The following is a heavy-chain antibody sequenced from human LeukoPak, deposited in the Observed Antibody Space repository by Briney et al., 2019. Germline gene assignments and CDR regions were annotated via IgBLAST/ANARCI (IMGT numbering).Heavy chain of an antibody. CDR1: GFSFRNYG. Sequence: GGSLRLSCAASGFSFRNYGIRWVRQAPGKGLEWVAVISYDGSDKHYADSVKGRFTISRDNSKNTLYLQMISLRAEDTAVYYCVGGVRFHNWFDPWGQGTLVIVSS. CDR2: ISYDGSDK. CDR3: VGGVRFHNWFDP. D-gene: IGHD3-10*01. V-gene: IGHV3-30*03. J-gene: IGHJ5*02.